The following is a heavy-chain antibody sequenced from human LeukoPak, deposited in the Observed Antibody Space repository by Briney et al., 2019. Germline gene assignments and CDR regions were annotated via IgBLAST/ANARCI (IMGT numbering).Heavy chain of an antibody. CDR3: ARQSLGPSRSGTSNIWFDP. CDR1: GGSISTYY. CDR2: IYYSGST. Sequence: SETLSPTCTVSGGSISTYYWSWIRQPPGRGLEWIGFIYYSGSTNYNPSLKSRVTISVDTPKNQFSLKLSSVTAADTAVYYCARQSLGPSRSGTSNIWFDPWGQGTLVTVSS. V-gene: IGHV4-59*08. D-gene: IGHD3-10*01. J-gene: IGHJ5*02.